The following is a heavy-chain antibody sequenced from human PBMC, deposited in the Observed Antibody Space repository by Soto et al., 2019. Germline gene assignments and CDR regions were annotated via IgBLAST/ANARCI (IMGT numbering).Heavy chain of an antibody. CDR1: GGTFSSYA. D-gene: IGHD6-19*01. Sequence: QVQLVQSGAEVKKPGSSVKVSCKASGGTFSSYAISWVRQAPGQGLEWMGGIIPIFGTANYAQKFQGRVTITAHESTSTAYMGLSSLRSEDTAVYYCARSRYSSGRGVFDYWGQGTLVTVSS. CDR2: IIPIFGTA. CDR3: ARSRYSSGRGVFDY. J-gene: IGHJ4*02. V-gene: IGHV1-69*01.